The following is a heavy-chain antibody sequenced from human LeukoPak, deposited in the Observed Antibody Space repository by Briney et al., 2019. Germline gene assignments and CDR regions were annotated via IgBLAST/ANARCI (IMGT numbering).Heavy chain of an antibody. J-gene: IGHJ4*02. CDR2: ISSSSSTM. CDR3: APYYYGSGTSLGY. CDR1: GFTFSSYS. D-gene: IGHD3-10*01. Sequence: PGGSLRLSCAASGFTFSSYSMNWVRQAPGKGLEWVSYISSSSSTMYYADSVKGRFTISRDNAKNSLYLQMNSLRAEDTAVYYCAPYYYGSGTSLGYWGQGTLVTVSS. V-gene: IGHV3-48*04.